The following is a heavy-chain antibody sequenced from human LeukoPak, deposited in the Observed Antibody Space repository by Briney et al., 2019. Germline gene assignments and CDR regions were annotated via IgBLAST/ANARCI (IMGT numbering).Heavy chain of an antibody. V-gene: IGHV4-59*08. CDR3: ARHRETYYESSHMGFDP. Sequence: SETLSLTCTVSGDSVSRSYWSWIRQAPGKGLDCIGYISSSRRTTYNPALKSRVTISKDTSKKQFTLRLSSATAADTAVYFCARHRETYYESSHMGFDPWGQGTLVIVSS. CDR2: ISSSRRT. CDR1: GDSVSRSY. J-gene: IGHJ5*02. D-gene: IGHD3-22*01.